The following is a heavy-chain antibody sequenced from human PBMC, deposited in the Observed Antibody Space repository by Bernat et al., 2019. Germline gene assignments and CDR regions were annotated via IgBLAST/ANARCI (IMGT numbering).Heavy chain of an antibody. CDR3: ARPYLYCSSTSCYIDY. CDR2: ISSSGSTI. Sequence: LEWVSYISSSGSTIYYADSVKGRFTISRDNAKNSLYLQMNSLRAEDTAVYYCARPYLYCSSTSCYIDYWGQGTLVTVSS. J-gene: IGHJ4*02. V-gene: IGHV3-48*03. D-gene: IGHD2-2*01.